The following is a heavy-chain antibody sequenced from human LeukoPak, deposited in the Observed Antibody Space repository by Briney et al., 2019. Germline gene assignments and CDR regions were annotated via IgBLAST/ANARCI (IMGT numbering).Heavy chain of an antibody. CDR1: GFTFSSYA. D-gene: IGHD2-15*01. CDR2: INVSGGST. Sequence: GGSLRLSCAASGFTFSSYAMSWVRQAPGKGLEWVSTINVSGGSTYYADSVKGRFTISRDNSKNTLYLQMNSLRAEDMAIYYCAKYGRSGYSSGMDVWGQGTTATVSS. CDR3: AKYGRSGYSSGMDV. J-gene: IGHJ6*02. V-gene: IGHV3-23*01.